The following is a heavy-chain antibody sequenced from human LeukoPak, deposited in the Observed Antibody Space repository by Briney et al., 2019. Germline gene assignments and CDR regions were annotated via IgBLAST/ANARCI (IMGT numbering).Heavy chain of an antibody. CDR3: TTEIPVGTTSFP. CDR2: IKSKTNGGTT. J-gene: IGHJ5*02. D-gene: IGHD1-14*01. V-gene: IGHV3-15*01. CDR1: GFTFSNAW. Sequence: GGSLRLSCAASGFTFSNAWMSWVRQAPGKGLECVGRIKSKTNGGTTDYAAPVKGRFTISRDDSKNTLYLQMNSLKTEDTAVYHCTTEIPVGTTSFPWGQGTLVTVSS.